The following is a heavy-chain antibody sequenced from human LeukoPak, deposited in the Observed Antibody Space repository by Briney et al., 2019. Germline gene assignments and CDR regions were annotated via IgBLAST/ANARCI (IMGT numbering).Heavy chain of an antibody. D-gene: IGHD4-17*01. Sequence: SETLSLTCTASGGSISSSSYYWGWIRQPPGKGLEWIGSIYYSGSTNYNSSLKSRVTISIDTSKNQFSLKLSSVTAADTAVYYCARVPKRSAGAHYNYFDPWGEGTLVTVSS. V-gene: IGHV4-39*07. CDR2: IYYSGST. J-gene: IGHJ5*02. CDR1: GGSISSSSYY. CDR3: ARVPKRSAGAHYNYFDP.